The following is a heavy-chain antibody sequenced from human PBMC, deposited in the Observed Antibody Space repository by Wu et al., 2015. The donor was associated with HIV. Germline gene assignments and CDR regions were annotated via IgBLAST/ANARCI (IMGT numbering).Heavy chain of an antibody. CDR1: GYTFTSYY. J-gene: IGHJ3*02. CDR2: IDPSGGST. V-gene: IGHV1-46*01. CDR3: AYPGSSPGAFDI. Sequence: QVQLVQSGAEVKKPGASVKVSCKASGYTFTSYYMHWVRQAPGQGLEWMGIIDPSGGSTSYAQKFQGRVTMTRDTSTSTVYMELSSLRSEDTAVYYCAYPGSSPGAFDIWGQGTMVTVSS. D-gene: IGHD2-15*01.